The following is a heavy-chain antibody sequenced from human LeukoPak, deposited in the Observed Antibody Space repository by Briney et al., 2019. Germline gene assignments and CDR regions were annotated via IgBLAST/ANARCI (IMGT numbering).Heavy chain of an antibody. D-gene: IGHD3-16*01. V-gene: IGHV3-7*04. CDR1: GFTLSSYW. Sequence: PGGSLRLSCAASGFTLSSYWMTWVRQAPGKGLQWVANINQDGSEMYYVDSVKGRFTISRDNAKNSLYLQMNSLRAEDTAVYYCARSAGGIYCYYGMDVWGQGTAVTVSS. CDR2: INQDGSEM. CDR3: ARSAGGIYCYYGMDV. J-gene: IGHJ6*02.